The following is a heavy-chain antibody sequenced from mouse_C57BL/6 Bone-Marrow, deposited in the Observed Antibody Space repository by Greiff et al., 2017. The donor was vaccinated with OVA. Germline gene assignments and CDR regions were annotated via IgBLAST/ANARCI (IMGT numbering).Heavy chain of an antibody. CDR3: ARDDPYYAMDY. Sequence: QVQLQQPGAELVMPGASVKLSCKASGYTFTSYWMHWVKQRPGQGLEWIGEIDPSDSYTNYNQKFKGKSTLTVDKSSSTAYMQLSSLTSEYSAVYYCARDDPYYAMDYWGQGTSVTVSS. CDR1: GYTFTSYW. CDR2: IDPSDSYT. J-gene: IGHJ4*01. V-gene: IGHV1-69*01.